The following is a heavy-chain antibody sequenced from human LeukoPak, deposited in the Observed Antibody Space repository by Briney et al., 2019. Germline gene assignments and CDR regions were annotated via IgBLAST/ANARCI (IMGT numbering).Heavy chain of an antibody. CDR2: IYYSGST. J-gene: IGHJ4*02. CDR1: GGSISSYY. V-gene: IGHV4-59*08. Sequence: SETLSLTCTVSGGSISSYYWSWIRQPPGKGLEWIGYIYYSGSTNYNPSLKSRVTISVDTSKNQLSLKLSSVTAADTAVYYCARSYAEYFDYWGQGALVTVSS. D-gene: IGHD3-16*01. CDR3: ARSYAEYFDY.